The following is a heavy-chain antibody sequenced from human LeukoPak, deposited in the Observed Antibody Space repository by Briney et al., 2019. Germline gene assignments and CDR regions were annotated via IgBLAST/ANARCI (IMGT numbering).Heavy chain of an antibody. Sequence: SETLSLTCTVSGGSISSYYWSWIRQPPGKGLEWIGYIYYSGSTSYNPSLKSRVTISVDTSKNQFSLKLSSVTAADTAVYYCAGSYYDSSGYSNPIDYWGQGTLVTVSS. D-gene: IGHD3-22*01. CDR3: AGSYYDSSGYSNPIDY. CDR2: IYYSGST. J-gene: IGHJ4*02. CDR1: GGSISSYY. V-gene: IGHV4-59*01.